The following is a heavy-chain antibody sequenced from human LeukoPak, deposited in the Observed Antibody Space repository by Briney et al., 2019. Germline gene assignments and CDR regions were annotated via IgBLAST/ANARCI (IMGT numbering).Heavy chain of an antibody. CDR2: IVVGSGNT. Sequence: ASVKVSCKASGFTFTSSAVQWVRQARGQRLEWIGWIVVGSGNTNYAQKFQERVTITRDMSTSTAYMELSSLRSEDTAVYYCAADRGSSWYRGYYYYTDVWGKGTTVTVSS. CDR3: AADRGSSWYRGYYYYTDV. V-gene: IGHV1-58*01. J-gene: IGHJ6*03. D-gene: IGHD6-13*01. CDR1: GFTFTSSA.